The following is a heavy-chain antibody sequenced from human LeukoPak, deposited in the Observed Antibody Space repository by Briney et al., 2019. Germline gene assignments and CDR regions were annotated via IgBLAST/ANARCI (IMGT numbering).Heavy chain of an antibody. CDR3: AREGYYYGSANYRKDY. J-gene: IGHJ4*02. Sequence: GASVTVSCTASGYTFTSYGISWVRQAPGQGLEWMGWISSYNGNTNYAQKVQGRVTMTTDTSTSTAYMELRSLRSDDTPVYYCAREGYYYGSANYRKDYWGQGTLVTVSS. D-gene: IGHD3-10*01. CDR1: GYTFTSYG. CDR2: ISSYNGNT. V-gene: IGHV1-18*01.